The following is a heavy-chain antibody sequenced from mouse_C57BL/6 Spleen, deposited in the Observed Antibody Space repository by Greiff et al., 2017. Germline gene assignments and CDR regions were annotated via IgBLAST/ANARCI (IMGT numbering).Heavy chain of an antibody. V-gene: IGHV2-2*01. Sequence: QVQLKESGPGLVQPSQSLSITCTVSGFSLTSYGVHWVRQSPGKGLEWLGVIWSGGSTDYNAAFISRLSISKDNSKSQVFFKMNSLQADVTAIYCCARKRDEYALVTDAMDYWGQGTSVTVSS. CDR1: GFSLTSYG. CDR3: ARKRDEYALVTDAMDY. J-gene: IGHJ4*01. D-gene: IGHD2-3*01. CDR2: IWSGGST.